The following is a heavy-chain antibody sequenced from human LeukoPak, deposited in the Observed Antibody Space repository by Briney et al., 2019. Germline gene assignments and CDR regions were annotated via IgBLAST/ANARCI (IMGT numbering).Heavy chain of an antibody. CDR1: GFTFSSYS. Sequence: GGSLRLSCAASGFTFSSYSMNWVRQAPGQGLEWVSSISSSSSYIYYADSVKGRFTISRDNAKNSLYLQMNSLRAEDTAVYYCARGGLYSGSYLDYWGQGTLVTVSS. CDR3: ARGGLYSGSYLDY. V-gene: IGHV3-21*01. D-gene: IGHD1-26*01. CDR2: ISSSSSYI. J-gene: IGHJ4*02.